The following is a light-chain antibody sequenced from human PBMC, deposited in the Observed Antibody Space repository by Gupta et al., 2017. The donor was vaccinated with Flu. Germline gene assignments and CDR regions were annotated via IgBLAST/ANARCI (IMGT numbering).Light chain of an antibody. V-gene: IGLV1-40*01. CDR1: SSNIGEGYD. CDR3: QSYDISRSALYV. CDR2: GNS. Sequence: QSVLTQPPAVCRATGHSVPITCTGSSSNIGEGYDVRWSQQRPGTAPKLLIYGNSNRHSGGPDRLSGSKSGTSAALAITGLQAEEEEDYYCQSYDISRSALYVFGTGTKVTVL. J-gene: IGLJ1*01.